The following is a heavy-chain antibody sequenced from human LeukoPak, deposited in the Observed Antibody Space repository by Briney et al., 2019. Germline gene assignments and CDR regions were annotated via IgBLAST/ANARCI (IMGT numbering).Heavy chain of an antibody. V-gene: IGHV4-34*01. J-gene: IGHJ4*02. D-gene: IGHD1-26*01. CDR2: INHSGST. Sequence: LKPSETLSLTCAVYGESFSGYYWTWIRQPPGTGLEWIGEINHSGSTNYNPSLKSRVTISLDTSENQFSLRLSSVTAADTAMYYCARGYRVVGATRPLYYFDYWGQGTLVTVSS. CDR3: ARGYRVVGATRPLYYFDY. CDR1: GESFSGYY.